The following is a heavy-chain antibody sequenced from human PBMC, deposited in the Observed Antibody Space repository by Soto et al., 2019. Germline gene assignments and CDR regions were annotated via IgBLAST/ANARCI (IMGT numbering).Heavy chain of an antibody. CDR1: GFTFSSYA. V-gene: IGHV3-30-3*01. Sequence: QVQLVESGGGLVQPGRSLRLSCAASGFTFSSYAMHWVRQAPGKGLEWVAVISYDGSNKYYADSVKGRFTISRDNSKNMLSLQMNSLRAEDTAVYYCAREDRAWGYYYGMDVWGQGTTVTVSS. D-gene: IGHD7-27*01. CDR3: AREDRAWGYYYGMDV. J-gene: IGHJ6*02. CDR2: ISYDGSNK.